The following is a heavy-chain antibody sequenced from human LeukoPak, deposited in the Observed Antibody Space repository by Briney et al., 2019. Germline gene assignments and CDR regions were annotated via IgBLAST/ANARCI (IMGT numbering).Heavy chain of an antibody. J-gene: IGHJ4*02. Sequence: ASVKVSCKASGYTFTSYDINWVRQATGQGLEWMGWMNPNSGNTGYAQKFQGRVTMTRNTSISTAYMELSSLRSEDTAAYYCARGYGVRGVIIRPIGYWGQGTLVTVSS. CDR1: GYTFTSYD. D-gene: IGHD3-10*01. CDR3: ARGYGVRGVIIRPIGY. V-gene: IGHV1-8*01. CDR2: MNPNSGNT.